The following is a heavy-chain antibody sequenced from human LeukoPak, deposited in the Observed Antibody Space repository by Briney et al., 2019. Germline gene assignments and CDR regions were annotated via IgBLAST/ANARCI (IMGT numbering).Heavy chain of an antibody. V-gene: IGHV3-48*01. J-gene: IGHJ4*02. D-gene: IGHD3-3*01. Sequence: GGSLRLSCAASGFTFNRYSMNWVRQAPGKGLEWISYISSSGTTIYYADSVQGRFIISRDNARNSLYLQMDSLRAEDTAVYYCARVGYSDFWSGYYWDYWGQGTLATVSS. CDR2: ISSSGTTI. CDR1: GFTFNRYS. CDR3: ARVGYSDFWSGYYWDY.